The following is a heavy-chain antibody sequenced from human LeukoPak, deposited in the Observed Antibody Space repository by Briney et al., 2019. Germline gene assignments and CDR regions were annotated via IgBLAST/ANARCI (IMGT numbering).Heavy chain of an antibody. D-gene: IGHD5-18*01. V-gene: IGHV3-23*01. CDR3: AKGGYSYGYPFDY. Sequence: PGGSLRLSCAASGFTFSSYAMSWVRQAPGKGLEWVSAISGSGGSTYYADSVKGRFTISRDDSKNTLYLQMNSLRAEDTAVYYCAKGGYSYGYPFDYWGQGTLVTVSS. CDR1: GFTFSSYA. CDR2: ISGSGGST. J-gene: IGHJ4*02.